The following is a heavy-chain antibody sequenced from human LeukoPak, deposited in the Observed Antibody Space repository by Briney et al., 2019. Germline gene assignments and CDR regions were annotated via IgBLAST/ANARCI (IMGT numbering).Heavy chain of an antibody. D-gene: IGHD6-13*01. CDR3: ARVSIASAGLYYFDS. V-gene: IGHV3-66*02. CDR2: IYSGGST. J-gene: IGHJ4*02. Sequence: PGGSLRLSCAASGFTASSSYMTWVRQAPGKGLEWVSVIYSGGSTYYADSVKGRFIISRDNSKNTLFLQMSSLRVEDTAVYFCARVSIASAGLYYFDSWGQGTLVTVSS. CDR1: GFTASSSY.